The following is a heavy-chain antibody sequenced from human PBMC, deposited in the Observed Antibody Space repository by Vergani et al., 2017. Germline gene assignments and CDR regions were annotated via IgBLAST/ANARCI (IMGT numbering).Heavy chain of an antibody. V-gene: IGHV1-69*01. CDR3: AREDSSGYYYNDAFDI. CDR1: GGTFSSYA. Sequence: QVQLVQSGAEVKKPGSSVKVSCKASGGTFSSYAISWVRQAPGQGLEWMGGIIPIFGTANYAQKFQGRVTITADESTSTAYMELSSLRAEDTAVYYCAREDSSGYYYNDAFDIWGQGTMVTVSS. J-gene: IGHJ3*02. D-gene: IGHD3-22*01. CDR2: IIPIFGTA.